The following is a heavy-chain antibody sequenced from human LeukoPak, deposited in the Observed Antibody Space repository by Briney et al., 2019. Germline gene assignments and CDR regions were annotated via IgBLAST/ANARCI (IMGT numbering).Heavy chain of an antibody. D-gene: IGHD2-15*01. CDR3: ARVAGPIDY. CDR2: MNPNSGNT. V-gene: IGHV1-8*01. CDR1: GYTFTSYD. J-gene: IGHJ4*02. Sequence: GASVKVSCKASGYTFTSYDINWVRQATGQGLEWMGWMNPNSGNTGYAHKFQGRVTMTSNTAIRTAYMELTSLRSDDTAVYYCARVAGPIDYWGQGTLVTVSS.